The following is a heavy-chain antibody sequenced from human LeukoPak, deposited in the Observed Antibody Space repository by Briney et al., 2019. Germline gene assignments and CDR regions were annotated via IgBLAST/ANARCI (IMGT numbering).Heavy chain of an antibody. J-gene: IGHJ4*02. CDR3: ASAPRYTTPAFDT. D-gene: IGHD2-2*02. CDR1: GYTFSIYY. V-gene: IGHV1-2*02. Sequence: ASVKVSCKASGYTFSIYYIHWVRQAPGQGLEWMGWINPNNGGTNYAQKFQGRVTMTRDTSISTAYMELSRLGSDDTAVFYCASAPRYTTPAFDTWGQGTLVTVSS. CDR2: INPNNGGT.